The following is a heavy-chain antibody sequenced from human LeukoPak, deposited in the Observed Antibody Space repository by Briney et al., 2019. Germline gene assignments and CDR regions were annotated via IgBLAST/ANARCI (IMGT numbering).Heavy chain of an antibody. J-gene: IGHJ4*02. CDR3: VRGQATAWGVDY. CDR1: GFAFGSNW. D-gene: IGHD6-13*01. V-gene: IGHV3-74*01. CDR2: ISPDARTI. Sequence: GGSLRLSCAASGFAFGSNWMHWVRQAPGKGLVWVSHISPDARTITYAAFVKGRFTISRDNAKNTLYLQMNSLRAEDTALYYCVRGQATAWGVDYWGQGTLVTVSS.